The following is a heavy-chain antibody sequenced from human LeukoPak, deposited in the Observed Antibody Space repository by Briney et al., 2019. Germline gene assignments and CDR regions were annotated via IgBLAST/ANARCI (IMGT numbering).Heavy chain of an antibody. D-gene: IGHD6-13*01. J-gene: IGHJ5*02. Sequence: ASVKVSCKASGYTFTDYYMHWVRQAPGQGLEWMGWINPNSGGTIYAQKFQGRVTMTRDTSISTAYMELSRLRSDDTAVYYCARGGDSSSWYGWFDPWGQGTLVTVSS. CDR3: ARGGDSSSWYGWFDP. V-gene: IGHV1-2*02. CDR1: GYTFTDYY. CDR2: INPNSGGT.